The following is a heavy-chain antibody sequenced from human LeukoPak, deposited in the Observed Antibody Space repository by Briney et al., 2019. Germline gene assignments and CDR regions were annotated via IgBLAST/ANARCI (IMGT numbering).Heavy chain of an antibody. V-gene: IGHV4-59*01. D-gene: IGHD3-10*01. J-gene: IGHJ4*02. CDR3: ARGLSLRYYGSGSYFY. Sequence: SETLSLTCTVSGGSISRYYWNWIRQPPGKGLEWIGYISYSGSTNYNPSLKSRVTISVDTSENQFSLRLSSVTAADTAVYYCARGLSLRYYGSGSYFYWGQGTLVTVSS. CDR1: GGSISRYY. CDR2: ISYSGST.